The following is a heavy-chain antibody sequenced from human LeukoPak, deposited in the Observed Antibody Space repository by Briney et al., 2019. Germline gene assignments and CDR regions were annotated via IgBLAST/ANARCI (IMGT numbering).Heavy chain of an antibody. J-gene: IGHJ6*02. V-gene: IGHV4-59*01. Sequence: SETLSLTCTVSGGSISSNYWSWIRQPPGKGLEWIGYIYYSGSTNYNPSLKSRVTISVDTSKNQFSLKLSSVTAADTAVYYCAREALRYGMDVWGQGTTVTVSS. CDR1: GGSISSNY. CDR3: AREALRYGMDV. CDR2: IYYSGST.